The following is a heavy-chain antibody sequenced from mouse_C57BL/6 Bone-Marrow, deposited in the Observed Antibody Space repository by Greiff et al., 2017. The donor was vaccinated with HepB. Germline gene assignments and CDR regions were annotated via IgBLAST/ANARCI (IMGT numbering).Heavy chain of an antibody. CDR2: ISDGGSYT. V-gene: IGHV5-4*01. CDR1: GFTFSSYA. Sequence: DVKLVESGGGLVKPGGSLKLSCAASGFTFSSYAMSWVRQTPEKRLEWVATISDGGSYTYYPDNVKGRFTISRDNAKNNLYLQMSHLKSEDTAMYYCARDLGPRYFDYWGQGTTLTVSS. J-gene: IGHJ2*01. CDR3: ARDLGPRYFDY. D-gene: IGHD4-1*01.